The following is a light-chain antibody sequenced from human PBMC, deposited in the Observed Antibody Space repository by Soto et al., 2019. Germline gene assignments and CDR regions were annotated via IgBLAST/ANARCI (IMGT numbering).Light chain of an antibody. J-gene: IGKJ2*01. CDR3: QHYYILPGYT. Sequence: DIQMTQSPSSLSAYIGDRVTITCQASHDINNNLNWYQQKPGKAPKLLIHDASTLEKGVPSRFSGSGSGTDFTFIISSLQPEDIASYYCQHYYILPGYTFGQGTKLEIK. CDR2: DAS. V-gene: IGKV1-33*01. CDR1: HDINNN.